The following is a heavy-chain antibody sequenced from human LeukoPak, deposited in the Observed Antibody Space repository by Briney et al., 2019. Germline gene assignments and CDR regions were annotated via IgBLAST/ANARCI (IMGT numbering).Heavy chain of an antibody. J-gene: IGHJ6*03. CDR3: ARDFEYSSVQSYYYYYYMDV. D-gene: IGHD5-18*01. V-gene: IGHV4-34*01. CDR1: GGSFSGYY. Sequence: SETLSLTCAVYGGSFSGYYWSWIRQPPGKGLEWIGEINHSGSTNYNPSLKSRVTMSVDTSKNQFSLKLSSVTAADTAVYYCARDFEYSSVQSYYYYYYMDVWGKGTTVTISS. CDR2: INHSGST.